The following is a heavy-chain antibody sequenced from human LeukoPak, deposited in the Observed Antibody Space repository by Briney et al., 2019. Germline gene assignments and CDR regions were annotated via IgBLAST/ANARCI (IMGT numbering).Heavy chain of an antibody. V-gene: IGHV3-30*18. J-gene: IGHJ4*02. CDR1: GXTFSSYG. D-gene: IGHD3-22*01. CDR2: ISYDGSNK. CDR3: AKGIDSSGYYPTDY. Sequence: GGSLRLSWAASGXTFSSYGMHRVRQAPGKGLEGVAVISYDGSNKYYADSVKGRFTISRDNPKNTLYLQMNSLRAEDTAVYSCAKGIDSSGYYPTDYWGQGTLVTVSS.